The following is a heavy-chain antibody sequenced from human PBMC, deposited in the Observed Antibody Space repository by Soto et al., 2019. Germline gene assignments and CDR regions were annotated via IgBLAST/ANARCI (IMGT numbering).Heavy chain of an antibody. Sequence: PSETLSLTCTVSGGSISSGGYYWSWIRQHPGKGLEWIGYIYYSGSTYYNPSLKSRVTISVDTSKNQFSLKLSSVTAADTAVYYCARGNLDYDISGYYSRNSDAFDFWGQGTMVPVSS. J-gene: IGHJ3*01. V-gene: IGHV4-31*03. CDR1: GGSISSGGYY. CDR2: IYYSGST. CDR3: ARGNLDYDISGYYSRNSDAFDF. D-gene: IGHD3-22*01.